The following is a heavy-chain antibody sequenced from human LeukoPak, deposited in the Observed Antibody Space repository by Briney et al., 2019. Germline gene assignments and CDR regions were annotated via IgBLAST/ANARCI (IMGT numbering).Heavy chain of an antibody. CDR1: GGSISGYY. V-gene: IGHV4-34*01. D-gene: IGHD5-18*01. CDR2: INQSGST. Sequence: SETLSFTCAVYGGSISGYYWSWIRQPPGMGLEWIGEINQSGSTNYNPSLKSRFTISVDTSKSQFSLKLSSVTAADTAVYYCARGEAGTAMPYLGHWGQGTLVSVSS. CDR3: ARGEAGTAMPYLGH. J-gene: IGHJ4*02.